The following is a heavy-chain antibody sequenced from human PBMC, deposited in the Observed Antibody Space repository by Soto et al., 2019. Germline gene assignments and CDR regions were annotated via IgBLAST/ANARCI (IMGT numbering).Heavy chain of an antibody. CDR1: VGSFSCYY. J-gene: IGHJ6*02. D-gene: IGHD3-22*01. V-gene: IGHV4-34*01. Sequence: SETLSLTCAVYVGSFSCYYWSWIRQPPGKGLEWIGEINHSGSTNYNPSLKSRVTISVDTSKNQFPLKLSSVTAADTAVYYCARGGHYYDSSGYYYQVYYYGMDVWGQGTTVTVSS. CDR3: ARGGHYYDSSGYYYQVYYYGMDV. CDR2: INHSGST.